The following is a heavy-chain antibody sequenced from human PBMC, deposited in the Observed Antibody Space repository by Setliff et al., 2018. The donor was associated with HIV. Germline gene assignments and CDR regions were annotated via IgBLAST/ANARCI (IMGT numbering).Heavy chain of an antibody. CDR2: INPKSGDT. J-gene: IGHJ6*03. CDR1: GYTFTDHN. CDR3: ARAESLGWYYNYMDV. V-gene: IGHV1-2*02. D-gene: IGHD1-20*01. Sequence: ASVKVSCKTSGYTFTDHNIHWVRQAPGQGLEWMGWINPKSGDTTYAQRLQGRVTMTRDTSINTAYMELNRLLYDDTAMYYCARAESLGWYYNYMDVWGKGTTVTVSS.